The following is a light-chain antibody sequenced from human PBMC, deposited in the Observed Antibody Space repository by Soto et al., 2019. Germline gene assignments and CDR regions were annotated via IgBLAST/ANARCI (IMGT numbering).Light chain of an antibody. CDR2: GAS. Sequence: EIVMTQSPATLSVSPGERATLSCRASQSVSSNLAWYQQKPGQARRLLIYGASTRATGIPARFSGSGSGTEFTLTISSLQSEDFAVYHCQQYSNWPRTFGQGTKVDIK. V-gene: IGKV3-15*01. CDR1: QSVSSN. CDR3: QQYSNWPRT. J-gene: IGKJ1*01.